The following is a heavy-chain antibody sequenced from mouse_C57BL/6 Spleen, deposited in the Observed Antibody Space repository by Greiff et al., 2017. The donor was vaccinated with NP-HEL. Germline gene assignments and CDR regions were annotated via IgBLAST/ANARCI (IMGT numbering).Heavy chain of an antibody. D-gene: IGHD2-4*01. CDR3: ARSLDYDAYYAMDY. CDR1: GYSFTGYY. CDR2: INPSTGGT. J-gene: IGHJ4*01. Sequence: EVQLQQSGPELVKPGASVKISCKASGYSFTGYYMNWVKQSPEKSLEWIGEINPSTGGTTYNQKFKAKATLTVDKSSSTAYMQLKSRTSEDSAVYYCARSLDYDAYYAMDYWGQGTSVTVSS. V-gene: IGHV1-42*01.